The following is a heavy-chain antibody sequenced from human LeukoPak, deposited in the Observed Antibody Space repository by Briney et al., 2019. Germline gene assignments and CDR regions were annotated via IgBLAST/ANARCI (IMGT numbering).Heavy chain of an antibody. V-gene: IGHV1-2*02. J-gene: IGHJ5*02. D-gene: IGHD3-3*01. CDR1: GYTFTGYY. CDR2: INPNSGGT. CDR3: ARERLYDFRPQAGGFDP. Sequence: GASVKVSCKASGYTFTGYYMHWVRQAPGQGLEWMGWINPNSGGTNYAQKFQGRVTMTRDTSISTAYMELSRLRSDDTAVYYCARERLYDFRPQAGGFDPWGQGTLVTVSS.